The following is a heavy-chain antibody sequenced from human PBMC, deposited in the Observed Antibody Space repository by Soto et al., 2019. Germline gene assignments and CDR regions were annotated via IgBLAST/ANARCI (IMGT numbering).Heavy chain of an antibody. D-gene: IGHD5-12*01. V-gene: IGHV3-64*02. CDR2: INSNGGST. Sequence: PGGSLRLSCAASGFTFSTYAMHWVRQAPGKGLEYVSAINSNGGSTFYADSVKGRFTISRDNSKNTLYLQMGSLGSEDMAVYYCARAPGYSGYDALDYWGQGTLVTVSS. CDR1: GFTFSTYA. CDR3: ARAPGYSGYDALDY. J-gene: IGHJ4*02.